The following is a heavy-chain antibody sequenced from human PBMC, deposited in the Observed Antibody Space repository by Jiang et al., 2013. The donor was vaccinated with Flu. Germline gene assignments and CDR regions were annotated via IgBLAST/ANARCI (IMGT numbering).Heavy chain of an antibody. J-gene: IGHJ4*02. Sequence: PGLVKPSETLSLTCTVSGGSISSSSYYWGWIRQPPGKGLEWIGSIYYSGSTYYNPSLKSRVTISVDTSKNQFSLKLSSVTAADTAVYYCARRWSGSSWPFDYWGQGTLVTVSS. V-gene: IGHV4-39*01. CDR3: ARRWSGSSWPFDY. CDR2: IYYSGST. CDR1: GGSISSSSYY. D-gene: IGHD6-13*01.